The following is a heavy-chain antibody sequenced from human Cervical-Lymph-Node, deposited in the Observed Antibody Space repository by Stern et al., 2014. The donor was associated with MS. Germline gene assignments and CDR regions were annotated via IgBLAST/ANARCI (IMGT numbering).Heavy chain of an antibody. CDR2: IDWNEEK. Sequence: QITLKESGPELVKPTQTLTLDCTFSGFSLTTSGMRVSWIRKAPGKDLEWLARIDWNEEKFYNTYMKTQRTISMENFQKHVVHSMTNMDPVDTATYYCAIISWSRIDNWCQGTLVTVSS. J-gene: IGHJ4*02. CDR3: AIISWSRIDN. CDR1: GFSLTTSGMR. V-gene: IGHV2-70*04. D-gene: IGHD6-13*01.